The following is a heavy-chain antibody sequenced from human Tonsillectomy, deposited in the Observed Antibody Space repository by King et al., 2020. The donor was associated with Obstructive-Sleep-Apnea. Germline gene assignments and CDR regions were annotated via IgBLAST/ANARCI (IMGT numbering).Heavy chain of an antibody. CDR2: INPNSGGT. CDR3: ERDGTQPFYGMDV. Sequence: QLVQSGAEVKKPGASVKVSCKASGYTFTGSYMHWVRQAPGQGLEWMGGINPNSGGTNYAQKFQGWVTLTRDTSISTAYMEMGRLRSDETAVYFCERDGTQPFYGMDVWGQGTTVTVSS. V-gene: IGHV1-2*04. CDR1: GYTFTGSY. J-gene: IGHJ6*02. D-gene: IGHD1-1*01.